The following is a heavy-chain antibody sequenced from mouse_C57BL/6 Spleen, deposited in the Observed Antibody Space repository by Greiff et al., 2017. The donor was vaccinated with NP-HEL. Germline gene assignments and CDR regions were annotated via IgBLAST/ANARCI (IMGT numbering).Heavy chain of an antibody. V-gene: IGHV5-17*01. CDR1: GFTFSDYG. D-gene: IGHD4-1*01. CDR2: ISSGSSTI. Sequence: EVKLMESGGGLVKPGGSLKLSCAASGFTFSDYGMHWVRQAPEKGLEWVAYISSGSSTIYYADTVKGRFTIARDNAKNTLFLQMTSLRSEDTAMYYCARGNFNWGYFDYWGQGTTLTVSS. CDR3: ARGNFNWGYFDY. J-gene: IGHJ2*01.